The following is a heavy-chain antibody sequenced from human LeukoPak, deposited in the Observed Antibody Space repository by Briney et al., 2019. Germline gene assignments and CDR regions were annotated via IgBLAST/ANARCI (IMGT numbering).Heavy chain of an antibody. CDR3: TPDRGRQLWSPTFDY. D-gene: IGHD5-18*01. CDR2: IKSKTDGGTT. J-gene: IGHJ4*02. CDR1: GFTFSNAW. Sequence: PGGSLRLSCAASGFTFSNAWMNWVRQAPGKGLEWVGRIKSKTDGGTTDYAAPVKGRFTISRDDSKNTLYLQMNSLKTEDKAVYYCTPDRGRQLWSPTFDYWGQGTLVTVSS. V-gene: IGHV3-15*07.